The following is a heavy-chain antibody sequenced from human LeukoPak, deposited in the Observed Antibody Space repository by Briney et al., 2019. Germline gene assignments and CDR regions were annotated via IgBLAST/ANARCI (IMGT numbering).Heavy chain of an antibody. D-gene: IGHD2-2*01. CDR2: IDGGGGST. CDR1: GFTFSSYA. CDR3: AKICLGGCSTISCFCNWFDP. J-gene: IGHJ5*02. V-gene: IGHV3-23*01. Sequence: PGGSLRLSCATSGFTFSSYAMSWVRQAPGEGLEWVSVIDGGGGSTYYADSVKGRFTISRDNSKNTLYLHMNSLRPEDTAVYFCAKICLGGCSTISCFCNWFDPWGQGTLVTVSS.